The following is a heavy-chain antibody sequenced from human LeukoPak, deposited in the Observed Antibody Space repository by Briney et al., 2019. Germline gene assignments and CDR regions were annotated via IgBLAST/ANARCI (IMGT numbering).Heavy chain of an antibody. V-gene: IGHV1-18*01. CDR3: ARGLSAYYYYYMDV. D-gene: IGHD2/OR15-2a*01. J-gene: IGHJ6*03. CDR2: ISAYYGNT. CDR1: GYTFTSYG. Sequence: ASVKVSCKASGYTFTSYGIRWVRQAPGQGLEWMGWISAYYGNTNYAQKLQGRVTMTTDTSTSTAYMELSSLRSEDTAVYYCARGLSAYYYYYMDVWGKGTTVTVSS.